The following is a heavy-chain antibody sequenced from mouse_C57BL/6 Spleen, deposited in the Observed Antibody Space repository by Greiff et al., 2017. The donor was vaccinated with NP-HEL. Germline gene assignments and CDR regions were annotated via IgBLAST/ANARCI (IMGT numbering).Heavy chain of an antibody. Sequence: VQLQESGAELVKPGASVKLSCKASGYTFTEYTIHWVKQRSGQGLEWIGWFYPGSGSIKYNEKFKDKATLTADKSSSTVYMELSLLTSEDSAVYFFARHEDAYYYGSSFDYWGQGTTLTVSS. V-gene: IGHV1-62-2*01. D-gene: IGHD1-1*01. J-gene: IGHJ2*01. CDR1: GYTFTEYT. CDR3: ARHEDAYYYGSSFDY. CDR2: FYPGSGSI.